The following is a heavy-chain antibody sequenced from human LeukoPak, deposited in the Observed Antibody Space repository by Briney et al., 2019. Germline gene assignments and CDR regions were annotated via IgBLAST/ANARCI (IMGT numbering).Heavy chain of an antibody. J-gene: IGHJ4*02. CDR2: IIPIFGTA. D-gene: IGHD5-18*01. CDR1: GGTFSSYA. CDR3: ARRLSVDTAMAYYFDY. Sequence: SVKVSCKASGGTFSSYAISWVRQAPGQGLEWMGGIIPIFGTANYAQKFQGRVTITADESTSTAYMELSSLRSEDTAVYYCARRLSVDTAMAYYFDYWGQGTLVTVSS. V-gene: IGHV1-69*01.